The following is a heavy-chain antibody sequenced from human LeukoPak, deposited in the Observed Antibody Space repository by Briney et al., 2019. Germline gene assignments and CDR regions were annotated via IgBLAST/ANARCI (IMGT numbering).Heavy chain of an antibody. J-gene: IGHJ4*02. V-gene: IGHV3-48*02. Sequence: GGSLRLSCAASGFTVSSNYMSWVRQAPGKGLEWVSYISSSSSTIYYADSVKGRFTISRDNAKNSLYLQMNSLRDEDTAVYYCARGPPSKEYYYDSSGYWGQGTLVTVSS. CDR3: ARGPPSKEYYYDSSGY. CDR1: GFTVSSNY. D-gene: IGHD3-22*01. CDR2: ISSSSSTI.